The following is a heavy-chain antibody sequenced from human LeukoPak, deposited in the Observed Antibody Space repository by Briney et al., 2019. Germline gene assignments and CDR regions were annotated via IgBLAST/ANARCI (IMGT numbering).Heavy chain of an antibody. CDR2: INPGGGVT. J-gene: IGHJ4*02. Sequence: GASVKVSCKASGYTFTNYYIHWVRQAPGQGLEWMGIINPGGGVTNNAQKFQGRVIMTRDTSTSTVFMDLSSLRAEDTAVYYCAKDAWLAAAGYYFDYWGQGTLVTVSS. CDR1: GYTFTNYY. CDR3: AKDAWLAAAGYYFDY. D-gene: IGHD6-13*01. V-gene: IGHV1-46*01.